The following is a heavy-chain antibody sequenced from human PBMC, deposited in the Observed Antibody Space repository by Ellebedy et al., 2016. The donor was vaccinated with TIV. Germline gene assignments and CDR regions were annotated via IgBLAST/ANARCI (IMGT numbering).Heavy chain of an antibody. Sequence: ASVKVSXKTSSYNFFEYGIHWVRQAPGQGLEYMGWIRAYNGHTNYPQNLQGRVTMTTDASTSTAYIELRTLRSDDTAVYYCARGIAWLSSFDPWGQGTLVTVSS. CDR1: SYNFFEYG. D-gene: IGHD3-9*01. CDR3: ARGIAWLSSFDP. V-gene: IGHV1-18*01. CDR2: IRAYNGHT. J-gene: IGHJ5*02.